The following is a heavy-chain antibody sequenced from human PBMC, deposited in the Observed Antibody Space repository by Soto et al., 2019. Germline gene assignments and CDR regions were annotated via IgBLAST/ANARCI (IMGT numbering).Heavy chain of an antibody. V-gene: IGHV4-30-4*01. CDR2: IYYTGSA. CDR1: GGSVSSGDYY. J-gene: IGHJ4*02. Sequence: QVQLQESGPGLVKPSQTLSLTCTVSGGSVSSGDYYWSWIRQPPGKGLEWIGYIYYTGSAYYNPSLKSRVTISVDTSNNQFSLKLNSVTAADTAFYYCARAPDQLPTPLLFDYWGQGTLVTVSS. CDR3: ARAPDQLPTPLLFDY. D-gene: IGHD2-2*01.